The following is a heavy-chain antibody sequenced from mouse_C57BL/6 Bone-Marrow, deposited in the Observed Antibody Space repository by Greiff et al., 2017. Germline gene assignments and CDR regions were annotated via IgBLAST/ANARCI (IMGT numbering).Heavy chain of an antibody. CDR3: AREGITTVEESSGNYFDY. Sequence: VQLQQSGAELARPGASVKLSCKASGYTFTSYGISWVKQRTGQGLEWIGEIYPRSGNTYYNEKFKGKATLTADKSSSTAYMELRSLTSEDSAVYFCAREGITTVEESSGNYFDYWGQGTTLTVSS. J-gene: IGHJ2*01. CDR2: IYPRSGNT. V-gene: IGHV1-81*01. D-gene: IGHD1-1*01. CDR1: GYTFTSYG.